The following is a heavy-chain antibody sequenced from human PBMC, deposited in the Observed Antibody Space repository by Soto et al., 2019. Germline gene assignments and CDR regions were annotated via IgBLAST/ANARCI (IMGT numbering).Heavy chain of an antibody. V-gene: IGHV1-46*03. CDR3: ARDKKGPIDYYGSGEIDY. CDR1: GYTFTSYY. D-gene: IGHD3-10*01. J-gene: IGHJ4*02. CDR2: INPSGGST. Sequence: ASVKVSCKASGYTFTSYYMHWVRQAPGQGLEWMGIINPSGGSTSYAQKFQGRVTMTRDTSTSTVYMELSSLRSEDTAVYYCARDKKGPIDYYGSGEIDYWGQGTLVTVSS.